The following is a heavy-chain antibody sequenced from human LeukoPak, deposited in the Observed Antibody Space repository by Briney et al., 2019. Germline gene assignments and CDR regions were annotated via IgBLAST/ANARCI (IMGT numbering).Heavy chain of an antibody. CDR1: GFTFSSYA. D-gene: IGHD3-10*01. J-gene: IGHJ5*02. Sequence: GRSLRLSCAASGFTFSSYAMSWVRQAPGKGLEWVSTISDSGGNTYYTDSVKGRFTISRDNSKNTLYLQMNSLRAEDTAVYYCAKWGRNYYGSGSPARFDPWGQGTLVTVSS. CDR2: ISDSGGNT. V-gene: IGHV3-23*01. CDR3: AKWGRNYYGSGSPARFDP.